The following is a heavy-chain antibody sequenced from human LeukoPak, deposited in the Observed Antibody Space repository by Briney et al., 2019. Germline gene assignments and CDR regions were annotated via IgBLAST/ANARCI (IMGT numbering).Heavy chain of an antibody. CDR3: ARYCSGGSCYQSFDP. V-gene: IGHV1-18*01. D-gene: IGHD2-15*01. J-gene: IGHJ5*02. Sequence: ASVKVSCKASGYTFTSYGISWVRQAPGQGLEWMGWISAYNGNTNYAQKLQGRVTMTTDTSTSTAYMELMSLRSDDTAVYYCARYCSGGSCYQSFDPWGQGTLVTVSS. CDR1: GYTFTSYG. CDR2: ISAYNGNT.